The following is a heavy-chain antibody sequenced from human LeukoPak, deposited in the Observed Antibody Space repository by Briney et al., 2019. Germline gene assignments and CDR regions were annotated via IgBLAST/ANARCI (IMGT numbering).Heavy chain of an antibody. CDR3: ASSGYSYGTFDY. CDR1: GGSISSYY. Sequence: PSETLSLTCTVSGGSISSYYWSWIRQPPGKGLEWIGYIYYSGSTNYNPSLKSRVTISVDTSKNQFSLKLSSVTAADTAVYYCASSGYSYGTFDYWGQGTPVTVSS. CDR2: IYYSGST. V-gene: IGHV4-59*08. J-gene: IGHJ4*02. D-gene: IGHD5-18*01.